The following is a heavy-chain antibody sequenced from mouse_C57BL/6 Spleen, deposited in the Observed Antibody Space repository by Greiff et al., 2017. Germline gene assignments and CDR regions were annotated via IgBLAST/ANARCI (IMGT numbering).Heavy chain of an antibody. Sequence: VHLVESGAELVKPGASVKLSCKASGYTFTEYTIHWVKQRSGQGLEWIGWFYPGSGSIKYNEKFKDKATLTADKSSSTVYMELSRLTSEDSAVYFCARHEFTTVVESHAMDYWGQGTSVTVSS. D-gene: IGHD1-1*01. CDR3: ARHEFTTVVESHAMDY. J-gene: IGHJ4*01. CDR2: FYPGSGSI. CDR1: GYTFTEYT. V-gene: IGHV1-62-2*01.